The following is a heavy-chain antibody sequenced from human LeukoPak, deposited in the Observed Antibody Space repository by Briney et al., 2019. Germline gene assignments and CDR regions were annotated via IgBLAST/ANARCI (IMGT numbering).Heavy chain of an antibody. J-gene: IGHJ4*02. Sequence: GASVKVSCKASGFTFTSSAVQWVRQARGQRLEWIGWIVVGSGNTNYAQKFQERVTITRDMSTSTAYMELSSLRSEDTAVYYCAKAGRSSGWYWFGYWGQGTLVTVSS. CDR2: IVVGSGNT. D-gene: IGHD6-19*01. V-gene: IGHV1-58*01. CDR3: AKAGRSSGWYWFGY. CDR1: GFTFTSSA.